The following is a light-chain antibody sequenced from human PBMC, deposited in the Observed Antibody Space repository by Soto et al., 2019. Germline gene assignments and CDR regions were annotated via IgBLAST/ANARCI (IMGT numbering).Light chain of an antibody. Sequence: EIVLTQSPATLSLSPVEGATVSCRASHIVSRYLAWYQQKPGQAPRLLISDTSSRATGIPARFSGSGSGTDFTLTISSLEPEDFAVYYCQQRSNWPIITFGQGTRLEIK. V-gene: IGKV3-11*01. J-gene: IGKJ5*01. CDR2: DTS. CDR1: HIVSRY. CDR3: QQRSNWPIIT.